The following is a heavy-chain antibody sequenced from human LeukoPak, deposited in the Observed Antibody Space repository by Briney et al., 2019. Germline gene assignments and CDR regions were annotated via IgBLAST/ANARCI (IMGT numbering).Heavy chain of an antibody. Sequence: SETLSLTCTVSGGRVSSGRYNWSWIRQPPGKGLEWIGYISYSGSTNYNPSLKSRVTISADTSKNQFSLKLSSVTAADTAVYYCARGGQLWPRDDYWGQGTLVTVSS. V-gene: IGHV4-61*01. CDR2: ISYSGST. J-gene: IGHJ4*02. CDR1: GGRVSSGRYN. CDR3: ARGGQLWPRDDY. D-gene: IGHD3-16*01.